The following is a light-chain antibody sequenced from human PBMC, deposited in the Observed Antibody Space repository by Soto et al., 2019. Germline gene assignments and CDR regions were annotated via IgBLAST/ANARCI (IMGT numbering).Light chain of an antibody. Sequence: DIVMTQSPLSLPVTPGEPASISCRSSQSLLHRNGYNYLDWYLQKPGQSPHLLIYLGSNRSSGVPDRFSGSGSGTDFTLKISRVEAEDVGVYYCMQPLQTPRTFGQGTKVEI. V-gene: IGKV2-28*01. CDR1: QSLLHRNGYNY. CDR2: LGS. J-gene: IGKJ1*01. CDR3: MQPLQTPRT.